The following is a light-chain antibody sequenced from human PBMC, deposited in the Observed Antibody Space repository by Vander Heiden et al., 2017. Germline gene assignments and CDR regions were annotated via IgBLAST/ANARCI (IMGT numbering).Light chain of an antibody. V-gene: IGKV3-20*01. CDR2: GAS. CDR1: QTVSENS. Sequence: EIVLTQSPGALSLSPGARAPLSCRASQTVSENSLAWYQQKPGQAPRLLIFGASSRPTGLPDRFRGSGSGTDFTLTISRLEPEDFAVYYCQQYATSPFTFGPGTKVDI. J-gene: IGKJ3*01. CDR3: QQYATSPFT.